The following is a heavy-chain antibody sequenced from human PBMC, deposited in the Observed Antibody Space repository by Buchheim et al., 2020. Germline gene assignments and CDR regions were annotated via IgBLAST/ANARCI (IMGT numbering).Heavy chain of an antibody. D-gene: IGHD3-22*01. Sequence: QVQLQESGPGLVKPSQTLSLICNVSGGSISSGDYFWNWIRQPPGKGLEWIGYIYHSGSTYYNPSLNSRIALSVYTSKNQFSLKVTSVTAADTAVYYCARGMRNYDSRGAPEWFDYWGQGA. CDR1: GGSISSGDYF. V-gene: IGHV4-30-4*01. CDR2: IYHSGST. CDR3: ARGMRNYDSRGAPEWFDY. J-gene: IGHJ4*02.